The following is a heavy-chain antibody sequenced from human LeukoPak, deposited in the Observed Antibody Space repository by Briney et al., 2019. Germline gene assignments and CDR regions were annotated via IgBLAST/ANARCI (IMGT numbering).Heavy chain of an antibody. CDR1: GYTFTSYG. CDR3: ARLWVYDNSGSAFDI. V-gene: IGHV1-18*01. J-gene: IGHJ3*02. D-gene: IGHD3-22*01. CDR2: ISAYNGNT. Sequence: ASVKVSCKASGYTFTSYGISWVRQAPGQGLEWMGWISAYNGNTNYAQKLQGRVTMTTDTSTSTAYMELRSLGSDDTAVYYCARLWVYDNSGSAFDIWGQGTMVTVSS.